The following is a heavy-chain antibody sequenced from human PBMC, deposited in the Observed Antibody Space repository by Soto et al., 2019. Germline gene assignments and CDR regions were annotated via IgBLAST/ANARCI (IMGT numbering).Heavy chain of an antibody. V-gene: IGHV1-18*01. CDR3: ASGGKFCTTSVCSFYGMDV. J-gene: IGHJ6*02. CDR2: ISAYNGNT. CDR1: GYTFTSYG. Sequence: QVQLVQSGAEVKKPGASVKVSCKASGYTFTSYGSSWVRQAPGQGLEWMGWISAYNGNTNYAQKFQGRVTMTTDTSTSTAYTELRRLRSDDTAVYSCASGGKFCTTSVCSFYGMDVWGQGTTVTVSS. D-gene: IGHD2-8*01.